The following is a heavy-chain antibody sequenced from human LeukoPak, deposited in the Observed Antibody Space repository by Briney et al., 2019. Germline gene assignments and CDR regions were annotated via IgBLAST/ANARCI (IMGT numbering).Heavy chain of an antibody. Sequence: GGSLRLSCAASGFTFSDYYMSWIRQAPGKGLEWVANIKQDGSEKYYVDSVKGRFTISRDNTKNSLYLQMNSLRAEDTAVYYCARRTGYYGSGSNYYYYMDVWGKGTTVTISS. CDR1: GFTFSDYY. CDR3: ARRTGYYGSGSNYYYYMDV. D-gene: IGHD3-10*01. CDR2: IKQDGSEK. V-gene: IGHV3-7*01. J-gene: IGHJ6*03.